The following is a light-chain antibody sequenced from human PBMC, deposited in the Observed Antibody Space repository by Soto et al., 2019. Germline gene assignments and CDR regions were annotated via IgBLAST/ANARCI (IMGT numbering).Light chain of an antibody. J-gene: IGKJ2*01. V-gene: IGKV1-39*01. CDR2: AAS. CDR1: QSISSY. CDR3: QQSYSTPRYT. Sequence: DIPMTQSPSSLSASVGDRVTITCRASQSISSYLNWYQQKPGKAPKLLIYAASNWQSWVPSRFRGSGSGTDFTLTISSLQPEDFATYYSQQSYSTPRYTFGQGTKLEVK.